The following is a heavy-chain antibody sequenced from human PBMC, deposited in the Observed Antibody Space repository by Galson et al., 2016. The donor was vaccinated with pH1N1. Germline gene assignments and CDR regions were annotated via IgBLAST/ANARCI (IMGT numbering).Heavy chain of an antibody. V-gene: IGHV4-4*02. Sequence: SETLSLTCAVSGGSISSRNWWSWVRQPPGQGLEWIGEIYHIGGTNYNPSLKSRVTISLDKSKNHFSLTLAPVTAADTAVYYWAVDGGDYGGAGKSKYVDTWGQGTLVTVSS. CDR3: AVDGGDYGGAGKSKYVDT. J-gene: IGHJ5*02. CDR2: IYHIGGT. CDR1: GGSISSRNW. D-gene: IGHD4-23*01.